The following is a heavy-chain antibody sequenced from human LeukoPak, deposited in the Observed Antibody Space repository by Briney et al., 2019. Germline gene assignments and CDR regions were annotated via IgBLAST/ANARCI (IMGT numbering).Heavy chain of an antibody. CDR3: VSGRLSVDIVATTDY. CDR2: IIPILGIA. D-gene: IGHD5-12*01. J-gene: IGHJ4*02. V-gene: IGHV1-69*04. CDR1: GGTFSSYA. Sequence: ASVKVSCKASGGTFSSYAISWVRQAPGQGLEWMGRIIPILGIASYAQKFQGRVTITADKSTSTAYMELSSLRSEDTAVYYCVSGRLSVDIVATTDYWGQGTLVTVSS.